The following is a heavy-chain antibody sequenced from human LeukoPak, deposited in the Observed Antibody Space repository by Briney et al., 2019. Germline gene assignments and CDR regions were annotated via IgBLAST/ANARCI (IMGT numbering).Heavy chain of an antibody. CDR3: ATSYYYDSSGYYLYFDL. D-gene: IGHD3-22*01. Sequence: PSETLSLTCTVSGASISSYYWNWIRQPAGKGLEWIGRFYTSGSTNYNPSLRGRVTMSVDTSKNQFSLKLCSVTAADTAVYYCATSYYYDSSGYYLYFDLWGRGTLVTVSS. J-gene: IGHJ2*01. V-gene: IGHV4-4*07. CDR2: FYTSGST. CDR1: GASISSYY.